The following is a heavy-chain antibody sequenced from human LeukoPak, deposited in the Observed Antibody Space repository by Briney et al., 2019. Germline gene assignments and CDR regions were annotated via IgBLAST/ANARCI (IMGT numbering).Heavy chain of an antibody. CDR2: INHSGST. CDR1: GGSFSGYY. D-gene: IGHD1-14*01. V-gene: IGHV4-34*01. J-gene: IGHJ6*03. CDR3: ARGLSRVVSRRTARYMNV. Sequence: SSETLSLTCAVYGGSFSGYYWSWIRQPPGKGLEWIGEINHSGSTNYNPSLKSRVTISVDTSKNQFSLKLSSVTAADAAVYYCARGLSRVVSRRTARYMNVWGKGTTVTVSS.